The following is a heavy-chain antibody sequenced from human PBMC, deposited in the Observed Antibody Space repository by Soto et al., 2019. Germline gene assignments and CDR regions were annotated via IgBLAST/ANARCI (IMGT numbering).Heavy chain of an antibody. CDR1: GGTFSSYA. CDR2: IIPIFGTA. CDR3: ARSYCSSTSCSIEYYYGMDV. Sequence: SVKVSCKASGGTFSSYAISWVRQAPGQGLEWMGGIIPIFGTANYAQKFQGRVTITADESTSTAYMELSSLRSEDTAVYYCARSYCSSTSCSIEYYYGMDVWGQGTTVTVSS. V-gene: IGHV1-69*13. J-gene: IGHJ6*02. D-gene: IGHD2-2*01.